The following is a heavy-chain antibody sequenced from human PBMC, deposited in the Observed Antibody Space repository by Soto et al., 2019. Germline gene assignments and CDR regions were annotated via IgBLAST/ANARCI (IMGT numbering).Heavy chain of an antibody. CDR2: IYYSGST. D-gene: IGHD1-7*01. Sequence: QVQLQESGPGLVKPSQTLSLTCTVSGGSISSGDYYWSWIRQPPGKGLEWIGYIYYSGSTYYNPSLTRRVTISVDTSKNQFSLKLSSVTAADTAVYYCAREGTTAYYYGMDVWGQGTTVTVSS. J-gene: IGHJ6*02. CDR1: GGSISSGDYY. V-gene: IGHV4-30-4*01. CDR3: AREGTTAYYYGMDV.